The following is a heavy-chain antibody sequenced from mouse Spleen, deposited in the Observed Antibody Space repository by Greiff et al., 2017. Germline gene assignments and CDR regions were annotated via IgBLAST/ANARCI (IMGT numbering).Heavy chain of an antibody. V-gene: IGHV1-42*01. CDR2: INPSTGGT. D-gene: IGHD2-4*01. J-gene: IGHJ1*01. Sequence: VQLQQSGPELVKPGASVKISCKASGYSFTGYYMNWVKQSPEKSLEWIGEINPSTGGTTYNQKFKAKATLTVDKSSSTAYMQLKSLTSEDSAVYYCARGPLYYDYDGYFDVWGAGTTVTVSS. CDR3: ARGPLYYDYDGYFDV. CDR1: GYSFTGYY.